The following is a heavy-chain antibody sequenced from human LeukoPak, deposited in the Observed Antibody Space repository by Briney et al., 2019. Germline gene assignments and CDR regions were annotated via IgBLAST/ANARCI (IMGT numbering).Heavy chain of an antibody. CDR2: IDPRNSDV. J-gene: IGHJ4*02. D-gene: IGHD2-15*01. Sequence: GESPKISCQVSGYSFTDYWISWVRQMPGKGLEWMGRIDPRNSDVKYSPSFQGHVTISADKSITTAYLQWSSLKASDIGMYYCARHGLGHSGCTRLDSWGQGTLVTVSS. CDR3: ARHGLGHSGCTRLDS. CDR1: GYSFTDYW. V-gene: IGHV5-10-1*01.